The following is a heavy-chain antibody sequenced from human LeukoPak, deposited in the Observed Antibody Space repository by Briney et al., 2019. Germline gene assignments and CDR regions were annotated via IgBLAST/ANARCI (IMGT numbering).Heavy chain of an antibody. CDR3: ARERLGFRVDV. J-gene: IGHJ6*04. CDR2: TNTNGNT. CDR1: GGSISTYY. D-gene: IGHD6-25*01. Sequence: PSETLSLTCTVSGGSISTYYWSWIRQPAGKGPEWIGRTNTNGNTNYNPSLKSRVTMSVDTSKTHFSLNLSSVTAADSEVYYCARERLGFRVDVWGKGTMVTVSS. V-gene: IGHV4-4*07.